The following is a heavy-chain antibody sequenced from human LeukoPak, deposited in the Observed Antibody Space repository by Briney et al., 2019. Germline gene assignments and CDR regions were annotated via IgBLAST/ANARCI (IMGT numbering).Heavy chain of an antibody. CDR1: GFAVNTNY. CDR2: TYSSVRT. CDR3: IYSSGRTYYADSVKGRFTISRDNSKNTVYPQMNSLRAEDTAVYYCARGSNSGYYLSY. J-gene: IGHJ4*02. V-gene: IGHV3-66*01. Sequence: GGSLRLSCAASGFAVNTNYMSWVRQVPGGGLGWVSVTYSSVRTYYANSVKGGFPISRANSQTQGYHQLTALRPQTRAWVSVIYSSGRTYYADSVKGRFTISRDNSKNTVYPQMNSLRAEDTAVYYCARGSNSGYYLSYWGQGTLVTVSS. D-gene: IGHD6-19*01.